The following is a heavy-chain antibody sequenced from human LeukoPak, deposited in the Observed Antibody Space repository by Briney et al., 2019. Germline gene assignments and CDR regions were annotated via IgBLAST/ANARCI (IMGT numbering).Heavy chain of an antibody. V-gene: IGHV4-4*07. CDR1: GGSINAFY. CDR3: ARVGTLGEFDI. Sequence: SETLSLTCTVSGGSINAFYWSVIRQPAGKGLEWIGRVYSTGSANYNPSLKSRVTISVDTSKNQFSLKLSSVTAADTAVYYCARVGTLGEFDIWGQGTMVTVSS. CDR2: VYSTGSA. J-gene: IGHJ3*02. D-gene: IGHD1-26*01.